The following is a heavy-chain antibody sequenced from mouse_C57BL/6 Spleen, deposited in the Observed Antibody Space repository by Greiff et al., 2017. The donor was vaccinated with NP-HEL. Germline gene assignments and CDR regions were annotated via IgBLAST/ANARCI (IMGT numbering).Heavy chain of an antibody. D-gene: IGHD2-5*01. Sequence: VQLQQSGAELVRPGTSVKVSCKASGYAFTNYLIEWVKQRPGQGLEWIGVINPGSGGTNYNEKFKGKATLTADKSSSTAYMQLSSLTSEDSAVYFCARGIYSNYDYFDDWGQGTTLTVSS. CDR3: ARGIYSNYDYFDD. V-gene: IGHV1-54*01. J-gene: IGHJ2*01. CDR1: GYAFTNYL. CDR2: INPGSGGT.